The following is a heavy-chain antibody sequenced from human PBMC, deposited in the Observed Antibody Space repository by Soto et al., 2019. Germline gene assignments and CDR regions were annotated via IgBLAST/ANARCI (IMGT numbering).Heavy chain of an antibody. CDR1: GGSISSSSYY. CDR2: IYYSGST. CDR3: ARGLRWGHAFDI. J-gene: IGHJ3*02. V-gene: IGHV4-39*01. Sequence: SETLSLTCTVSGGSISSSSYYWGWIRQPPGKGLEWIGSIYYSGSTYYNPSLKSRVTISVDTSKNQFSLKLSSVTAADTAVYYCARGLRWGHAFDIWGQGTMVTVSS. D-gene: IGHD4-17*01.